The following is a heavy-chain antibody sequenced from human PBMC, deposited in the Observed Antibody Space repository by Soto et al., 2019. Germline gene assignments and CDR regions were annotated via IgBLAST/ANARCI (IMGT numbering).Heavy chain of an antibody. J-gene: IGHJ5*02. Sequence: ASVKVSCKASGYTFTSYGISWVRQAPGQGLEWMGWISAYNGNTNYAQKLQGRVTMTTDTSTSTAYMELRSLGSDDTAVYYCARDSGPSGSNWFDPWGQGTLVTVSS. V-gene: IGHV1-18*01. CDR1: GYTFTSYG. CDR3: ARDSGPSGSNWFDP. CDR2: ISAYNGNT. D-gene: IGHD3-10*01.